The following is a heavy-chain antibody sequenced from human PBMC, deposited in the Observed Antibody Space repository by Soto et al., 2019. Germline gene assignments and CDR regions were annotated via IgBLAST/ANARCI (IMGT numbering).Heavy chain of an antibody. J-gene: IGHJ4*02. CDR2: INPNSGGT. CDR1: GCTFTGYY. CDR3: ARFYDSSGYYRSGYFDY. Sequence: ASVKVSCKASGCTFTGYYMHWVRQAPGQGLEWMGWINPNSGGTNYAQKFQGRVTMTRDTSISTAYMELSRLRSDDTAVYYCARFYDSSGYYRSGYFDYWGQGTLVTVSS. V-gene: IGHV1-2*02. D-gene: IGHD3-22*01.